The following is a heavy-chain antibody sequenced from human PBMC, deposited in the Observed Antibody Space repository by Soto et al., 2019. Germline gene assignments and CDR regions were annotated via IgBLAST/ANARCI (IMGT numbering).Heavy chain of an antibody. CDR1: GFTFSSYE. D-gene: IGHD3-22*01. CDR3: AKDRAMIVVVPLDY. Sequence: GSLRLSCASSGFTFSSYEMNWVRQAPGKGLEWVSYISSSGSTIYYADSVKGRFTISRDNAKNSLYLQMNSLRAEDTAVYYCAKDRAMIVVVPLDYWGQGTLVTVS. CDR2: ISSSGSTI. J-gene: IGHJ4*02. V-gene: IGHV3-48*03.